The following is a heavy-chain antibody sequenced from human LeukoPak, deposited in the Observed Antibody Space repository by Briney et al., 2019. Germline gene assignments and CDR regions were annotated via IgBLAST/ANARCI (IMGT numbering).Heavy chain of an antibody. V-gene: IGHV3-15*01. J-gene: IGHJ4*02. CDR2: IKTKTDGGAA. Sequence: GGSLRLSCVASGFTLSNAWMSWVRQAPGKGLEWVARIKTKTDGGAADYAAPLKGRFAISRDDSKNTLNLQMNSLKTEDTAVYYCTTTRGYSYYFDYWGQGTLVTVSS. CDR1: GFTLSNAW. D-gene: IGHD3-22*01. CDR3: TTTRGYSYYFDY.